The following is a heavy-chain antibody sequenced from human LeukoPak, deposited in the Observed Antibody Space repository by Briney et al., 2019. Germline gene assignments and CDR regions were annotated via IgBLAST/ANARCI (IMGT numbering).Heavy chain of an antibody. D-gene: IGHD2-8*02. CDR2: ISGSGGST. CDR1: GGTFSSYA. Sequence: ASVKVSCKASGGTFSSYAMSWVRQAPGKGLEWVSAISGSGGSTYYADSVKGRFTISRDNSKNTLYLQMNSLRAEDTAVYYCAKGTSVDPTLTGGPDYYFDYWGQGTLVTVSS. V-gene: IGHV3-23*01. CDR3: AKGTSVDPTLTGGPDYYFDY. J-gene: IGHJ4*02.